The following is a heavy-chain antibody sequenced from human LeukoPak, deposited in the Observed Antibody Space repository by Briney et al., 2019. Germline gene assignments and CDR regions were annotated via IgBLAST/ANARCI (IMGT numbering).Heavy chain of an antibody. J-gene: IGHJ4*02. CDR3: ARDRGAIILLRY. Sequence: GASVKVSCKASGGTFSSYAISWVRPAPGQGLEWMGGIIPIFGTANYAQKFQGRVTITTDESTSTAYMELSSLRSEDTAVYYCARDRGAIILLRYWGQGTLVTVSS. CDR2: IIPIFGTA. CDR1: GGTFSSYA. D-gene: IGHD3-10*01. V-gene: IGHV1-69*05.